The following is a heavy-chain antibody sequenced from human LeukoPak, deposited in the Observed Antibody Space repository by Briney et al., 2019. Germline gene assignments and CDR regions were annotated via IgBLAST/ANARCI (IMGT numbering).Heavy chain of an antibody. J-gene: IGHJ4*02. CDR1: GGSISSSSYY. Sequence: SETLSLTCTVSGGSISSSSYYWGWIRQPPGKGLEWIGSIYYSGSTYYNPSLKSRFTISVDTSKILFSLKLSSVTAADTAVYYCATFLGGSRSFDYWGQGTLVTVSS. CDR3: ATFLGGSRSFDY. CDR2: IYYSGST. V-gene: IGHV4-39*01. D-gene: IGHD3-16*01.